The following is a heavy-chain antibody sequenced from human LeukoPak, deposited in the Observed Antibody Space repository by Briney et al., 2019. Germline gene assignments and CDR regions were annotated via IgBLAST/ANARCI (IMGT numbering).Heavy chain of an antibody. V-gene: IGHV4-4*09. J-gene: IGHJ6*03. D-gene: IGHD3-10*01. CDR3: ARHFRRDYPDSGSSQYFHYIDV. CDR2: IYATGNT. CDR1: GGSMSDHY. Sequence: PSGTLSLTCAVSGGSMSDHYWSWIRQTPGTTLEWIGYIYATGNTNYSPSLKGRVTISLDTSKNHFPLRLRSVTAADTALYYCARHFRRDYPDSGSSQYFHYIDVWGKGTTVVVSS.